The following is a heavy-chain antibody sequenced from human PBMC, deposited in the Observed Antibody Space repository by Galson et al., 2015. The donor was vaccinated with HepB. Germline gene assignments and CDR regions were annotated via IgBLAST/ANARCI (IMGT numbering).Heavy chain of an antibody. V-gene: IGHV4-59*01. J-gene: IGHJ4*02. CDR2: IYYSGST. Sequence: TLSLTCTVSGGSISSYYWSWIRQPPGKRLEWIGFIYYSGSTNYNPSLKSRVTISVDTSKNQFSLKLSSVTAADTAVYYCARVSSSDFWSGYGYYFDYWGQGTLVTVSS. D-gene: IGHD3-3*01. CDR1: GGSISSYY. CDR3: ARVSSSDFWSGYGYYFDY.